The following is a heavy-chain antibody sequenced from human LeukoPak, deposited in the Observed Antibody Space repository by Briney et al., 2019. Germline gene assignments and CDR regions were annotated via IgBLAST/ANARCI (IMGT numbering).Heavy chain of an antibody. J-gene: IGHJ3*02. D-gene: IGHD3-10*02. CDR2: IYYSGST. CDR1: GGSISSYY. V-gene: IGHV4-59*12. CDR3: AKSNGYVLVDI. Sequence: SETLSLTCTVSGGSISSYYWSWIRQPPGKGLEWIGNIYYSGSTNYNPSLKSRVTISVDTSKNQFSLKLTSATAADTAVYYCAKSNGYVLVDIWGQGAMVTVSS.